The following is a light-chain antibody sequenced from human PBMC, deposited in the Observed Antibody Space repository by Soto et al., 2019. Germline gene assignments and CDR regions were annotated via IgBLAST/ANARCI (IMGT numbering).Light chain of an antibody. J-gene: IGLJ1*01. Sequence: QSVLTRPPSASGTPGQTVTISCSGSSSNIGSNTVSWYQQLPGAAPTLLIYNDNERPSGVPDRFSGSKSGTSASLAISGLQSEDEADYYCAAWDETLIDVFGTGTKVTVL. V-gene: IGLV1-44*01. CDR1: SSNIGSNT. CDR2: NDN. CDR3: AAWDETLIDV.